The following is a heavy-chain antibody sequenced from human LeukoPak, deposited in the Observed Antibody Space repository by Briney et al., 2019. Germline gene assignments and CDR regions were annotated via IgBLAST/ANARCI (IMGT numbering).Heavy chain of an antibody. J-gene: IGHJ4*02. Sequence: ASVTDSFMASGYTFTDYYMHWVRQAPGQGGEWMGWINPNSGGTNYAQKFQGRVTMTRDTSISTAYMELSRLRSDDTAVYYCARVDSSSWWANYDYWGQGTLVTVSS. V-gene: IGHV1-2*02. D-gene: IGHD6-13*01. CDR1: GYTFTDYY. CDR2: INPNSGGT. CDR3: ARVDSSSWWANYDY.